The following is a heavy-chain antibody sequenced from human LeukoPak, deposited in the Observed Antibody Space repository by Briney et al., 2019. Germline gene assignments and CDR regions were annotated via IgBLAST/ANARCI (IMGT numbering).Heavy chain of an antibody. CDR3: ARSVTRTDYDFWSGHHYFDY. D-gene: IGHD3-3*01. CDR1: GYTFTSYG. Sequence: GASVKVSCKASGYTFTSYGISWVRQAPGQGLEWMGWISAYNGNTNYAQKLQGRVTMTTDTSTSTAYMELRSLRSDDTAVYYCARSVTRTDYDFWSGHHYFDYWGQGTLVTVSS. CDR2: ISAYNGNT. J-gene: IGHJ4*02. V-gene: IGHV1-18*01.